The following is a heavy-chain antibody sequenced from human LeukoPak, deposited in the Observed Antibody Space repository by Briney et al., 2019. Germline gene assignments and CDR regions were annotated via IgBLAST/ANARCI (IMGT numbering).Heavy chain of an antibody. CDR1: GFTFSSYW. CDR2: INSDGSST. D-gene: IGHD5-18*01. V-gene: IGHV3-74*01. J-gene: IGHJ4*02. Sequence: GGSLRLSCAASGFTFSSYWMHWVRQAPGKGLVWVSRINSDGSSTSYADSVKGQFTISRDNAKNPLYLLINSLRAEDTAVYYCARDFIRGYSYGYDYWGQGTLVTVSS. CDR3: ARDFIRGYSYGYDY.